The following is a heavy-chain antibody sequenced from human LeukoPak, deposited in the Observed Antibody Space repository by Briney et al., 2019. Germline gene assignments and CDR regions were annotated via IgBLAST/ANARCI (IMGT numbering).Heavy chain of an antibody. CDR2: IYHTGST. CDR3: ARESRQLSYFDY. Sequence: SETLSLTCTVSGGSISSYYWTWIRQPPGKGLVWIGYIYHTGSTNYNPSLKSRITIPVDTSKNQFSLKLSSVTAADTAVYYCARESRQLSYFDYWGQGTLVTVSS. D-gene: IGHD2-2*01. CDR1: GGSISSYY. J-gene: IGHJ4*02. V-gene: IGHV4-59*01.